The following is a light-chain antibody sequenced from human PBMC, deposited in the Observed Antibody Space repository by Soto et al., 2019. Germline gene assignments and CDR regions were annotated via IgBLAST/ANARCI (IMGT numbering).Light chain of an antibody. J-gene: IGLJ2*01. Sequence: QSALTQPPSASGSPGQSVTISCTGTSSDVGGYNYVSWYQQHPGKAPKLMIYEVSKWPSGVPDRFSGSKSGNTASLTVSGLQAEDEADYYCSSYAGSNKLFGGGTKLTVL. CDR3: SSYAGSNKL. CDR2: EVS. CDR1: SSDVGGYNY. V-gene: IGLV2-8*01.